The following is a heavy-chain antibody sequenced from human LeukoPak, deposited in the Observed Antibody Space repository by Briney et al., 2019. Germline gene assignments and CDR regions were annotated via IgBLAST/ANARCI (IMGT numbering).Heavy chain of an antibody. J-gene: IGHJ4*02. D-gene: IGHD2-2*01. CDR1: GFTFSSYS. CDR3: ARAMGPYCSSTSCYFDY. CDR2: ISSSSSYI. V-gene: IGHV3-21*01. Sequence: GGSLRLSCAASGFTFSSYSMNWVRQAPGKGLEWVSSISSSSSYIYYADSVKGRFTISRDNAKNSLYLQMNSLRAEDTAVYYCARAMGPYCSSTSCYFDYWGQGTLVTVSS.